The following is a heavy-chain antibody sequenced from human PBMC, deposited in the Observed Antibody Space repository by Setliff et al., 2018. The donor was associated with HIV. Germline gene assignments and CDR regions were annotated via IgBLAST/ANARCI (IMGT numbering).Heavy chain of an antibody. V-gene: IGHV3-7*01. CDR1: GFAFTTHW. D-gene: IGHD2-8*02. CDR3: ARVFWYGLPQIYYYMDV. J-gene: IGHJ6*03. CDR2: IKQDGSEK. Sequence: HPGGSLRLSCAACGFAFTTHWINWVRQAPGKGLEWVANIKQDGSEKYYVDSVKGRFTLSRDNAKNSLYLQMNSLRAEDTAVYYCARVFWYGLPQIYYYMDVWGKGTTVTVSS.